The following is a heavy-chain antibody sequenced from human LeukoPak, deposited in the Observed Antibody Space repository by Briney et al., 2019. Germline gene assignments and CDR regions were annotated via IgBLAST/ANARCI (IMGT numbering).Heavy chain of an antibody. Sequence: ASVKVSCKASGYTFTTYYINWVRQAPGQGLDWMEIINPTGGSTSNAQKVQGRVTMTRDTSTSTVYMELSSLRSEDTAVYYCARDLLGYSSTLDYWGQGTLVTVSS. V-gene: IGHV1-46*01. CDR2: INPTGGST. CDR3: ARDLLGYSSTLDY. J-gene: IGHJ4*02. CDR1: GYTFTTYY. D-gene: IGHD6-13*01.